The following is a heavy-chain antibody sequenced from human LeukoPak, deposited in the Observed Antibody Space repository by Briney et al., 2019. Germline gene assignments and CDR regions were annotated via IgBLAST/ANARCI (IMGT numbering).Heavy chain of an antibody. CDR3: AKDFHYDILTAPNWFDP. CDR2: ISGSGGST. V-gene: IGHV3-23*01. CDR1: GFTFSSYA. J-gene: IGHJ5*02. Sequence: GGSLRLSCAASGFTFSSYAMSCVRQAPGKGLEWVSAISGSGGSTYYADSVKGRFTISRDNSKNTLYLQMNSLRAEDTAVYYCAKDFHYDILTAPNWFDPWGQGTLVTVSS. D-gene: IGHD3-9*01.